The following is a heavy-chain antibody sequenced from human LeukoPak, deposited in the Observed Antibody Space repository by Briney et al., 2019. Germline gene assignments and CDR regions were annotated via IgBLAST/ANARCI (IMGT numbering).Heavy chain of an antibody. D-gene: IGHD4-17*01. V-gene: IGHV4-30-2*01. CDR3: ARGPTVTTSWYPLDY. J-gene: IGHJ4*02. Sequence: SQTLSLTCTVSGGSISSGGHYWSWIRQPPGKGLEWIGEINHSGSTNYNPSLKSRVTISVDTSKNQFSLKLSSVTAADTAVYYCARGPTVTTSWYPLDYWGQGTLVTVSS. CDR1: GGSISSGGHY. CDR2: INHSGST.